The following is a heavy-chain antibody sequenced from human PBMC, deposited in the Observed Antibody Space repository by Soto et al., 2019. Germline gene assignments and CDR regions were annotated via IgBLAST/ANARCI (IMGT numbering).Heavy chain of an antibody. V-gene: IGHV1-69*04. Sequence: GASVKVSCKASGGTFSSYTISWVRQAPGQGLEWMGRIIPLLGIANYAQKFQGRVTITADKSTRTAYMELSSLKSEDTAVYYCARDRDRGSYYPHFQYWGQGTLVTVSS. CDR1: GGTFSSYT. CDR3: ARDRDRGSYYPHFQY. D-gene: IGHD1-26*01. CDR2: IIPLLGIA. J-gene: IGHJ1*01.